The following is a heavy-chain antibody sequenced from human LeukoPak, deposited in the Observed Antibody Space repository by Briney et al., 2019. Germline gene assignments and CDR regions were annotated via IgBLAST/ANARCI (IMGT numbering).Heavy chain of an antibody. CDR3: ARGGGLDV. CDR1: GISFRSYG. D-gene: IGHD3-16*01. J-gene: IGHJ6*02. CDR2: IWYDASNK. V-gene: IGHV3-33*03. Sequence: PGGSLRLSCAASGISFRSYGMHWVRQAPGKGLEWVTFIWYDASNKYYAESVKGRFTISRDNAKNSLYLQMSNLRAEDTAVYFCARGGGLDVWGQGATVTVSS.